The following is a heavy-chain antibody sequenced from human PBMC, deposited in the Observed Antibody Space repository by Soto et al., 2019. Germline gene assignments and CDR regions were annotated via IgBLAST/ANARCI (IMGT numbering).Heavy chain of an antibody. D-gene: IGHD1-26*01. J-gene: IGHJ4*02. V-gene: IGHV3-7*03. CDR1: GFTFTIYW. CDR3: ASGGWETPI. Sequence: EVQLVESGGGLVQPGGSLRLSCAASGFTFTIYWMSWVRQAPGKGLEWVATINPDGREKYYVDSVKGRFTVSRDNAKKSLYLQLNSLRGEHRALYYCASGGWETPIWGQGSLVTVPS. CDR2: INPDGREK.